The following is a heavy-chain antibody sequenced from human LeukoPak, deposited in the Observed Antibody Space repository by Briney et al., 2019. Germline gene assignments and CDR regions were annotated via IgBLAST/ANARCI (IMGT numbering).Heavy chain of an antibody. Sequence: GGSLRLSCAASGFIFSSNWMSWVRLAPGKGLEWVANIKEDGTETYYVDSVKGRITISRDNAKNSLYLQMNSLRVEDTAVYYYAKEGRSLQTYWGQGTLVTVSS. J-gene: IGHJ4*02. CDR1: GFIFSSNW. V-gene: IGHV3-7*03. CDR3: AKEGRSLQTY. CDR2: IKEDGTET. D-gene: IGHD5-24*01.